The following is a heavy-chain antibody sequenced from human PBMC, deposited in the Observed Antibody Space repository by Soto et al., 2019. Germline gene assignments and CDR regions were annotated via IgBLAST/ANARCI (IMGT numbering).Heavy chain of an antibody. J-gene: IGHJ6*02. CDR3: ARGSYSNTGGMDV. CDR2: IWYDGSKK. Sequence: PXGSLRLSCAASGFTFSSYSVHWVRQAPGKGLEWVAVIWYDGSKKYYADSVKGRFTISRDNSKNTLSLQMNSLSAEDTAVYYCARGSYSNTGGMDVWGQGTTVTVSS. V-gene: IGHV3-33*01. D-gene: IGHD4-4*01. CDR1: GFTFSSYS.